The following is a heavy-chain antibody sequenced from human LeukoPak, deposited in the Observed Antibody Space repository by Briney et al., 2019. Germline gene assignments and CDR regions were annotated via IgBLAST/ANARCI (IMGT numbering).Heavy chain of an antibody. Sequence: PGGSLRLSCVVSGFTFSGCEMNWVRQAPGEGREWGSYISASGSSIYYADSVKGRLTVPRDNAKNSLYLEMDSLRAEDTAVYYCARIRGVRSRWGQGTLVTVSS. J-gene: IGHJ4*02. CDR1: GFTFSGCE. D-gene: IGHD3-10*01. CDR3: ARIRGVRSR. CDR2: ISASGSSI. V-gene: IGHV3-48*03.